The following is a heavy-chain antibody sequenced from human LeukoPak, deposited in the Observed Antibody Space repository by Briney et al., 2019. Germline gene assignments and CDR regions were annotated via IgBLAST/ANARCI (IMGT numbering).Heavy chain of an antibody. CDR2: ISSSGSTI. V-gene: IGHV3-11*01. CDR1: GFTFSDYY. D-gene: IGHD3-22*01. CDR3: ARGRSGYYYVWNAFDI. Sequence: GGSLRLSCAASGFTFSDYYMSWIRQAPGKGLEWVSYISSSGSTIYYADFVKGRFTISRDNAKNSLYLQMNSLRAEDTAVYYCARGRSGYYYVWNAFDIWGQGTMVTVSS. J-gene: IGHJ3*02.